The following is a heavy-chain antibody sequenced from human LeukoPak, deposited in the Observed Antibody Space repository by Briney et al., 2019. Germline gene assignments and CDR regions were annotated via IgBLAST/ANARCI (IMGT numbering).Heavy chain of an antibody. CDR1: GFTFRTYY. Sequence: PGGSLRLSCAASGFTFRTYYMNWVRQAPGKGLEWVSSISSTSSYINYAESVKGRFTISRDNAKKTLHLQMDSLSVEDTALYYCARDPKISYGLGIHEYWGQGTQVTVSS. V-gene: IGHV3-21*04. CDR3: ARDPKISYGLGIHEY. J-gene: IGHJ4*02. CDR2: ISSTSSYI. D-gene: IGHD5-18*01.